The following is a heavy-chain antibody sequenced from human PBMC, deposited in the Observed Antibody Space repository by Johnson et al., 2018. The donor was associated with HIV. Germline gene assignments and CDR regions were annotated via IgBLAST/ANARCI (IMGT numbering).Heavy chain of an antibody. V-gene: IGHV3-9*01. CDR2: ISWNSGSI. CDR1: GFTFDDYA. CDR3: AKERSFTADAFDI. D-gene: IGHD3-10*01. Sequence: VQLVESGGGLVQPWGSLRLSCAASGFTFDDYAMHWVRQAPGKGLEWVSGISWNSGSIGYADSVKGRFTISRDNSKNTLYLQMNSLRAEDTAVYYCAKERSFTADAFDIWGQGTMVTVSS. J-gene: IGHJ3*02.